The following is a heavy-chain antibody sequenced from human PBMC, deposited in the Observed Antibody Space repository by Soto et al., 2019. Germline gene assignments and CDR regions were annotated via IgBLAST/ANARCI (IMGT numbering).Heavy chain of an antibody. CDR2: ISYDGSNK. CDR3: ARDSGSGSYYQYYFDY. D-gene: IGHD3-10*01. V-gene: IGHV3-30-3*01. Sequence: PGGSLRLSCAASGFTFSSYAMHWVRQAPGKGLEWVAVISYDGSNKYYADSVKGRFTISRDNSKNTLYLQMNSLRAEDTAVYYCARDSGSGSYYQYYFDYWGQGTLVTVSS. J-gene: IGHJ4*02. CDR1: GFTFSSYA.